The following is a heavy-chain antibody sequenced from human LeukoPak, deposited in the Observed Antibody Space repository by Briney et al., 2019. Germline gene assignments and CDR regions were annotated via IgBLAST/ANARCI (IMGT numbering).Heavy chain of an antibody. J-gene: IGHJ3*02. D-gene: IGHD6-13*01. CDR1: GGSISTSSYY. CDR3: AREDTSSWFSHGAKYAFDI. CDR2: IFYRGTT. V-gene: IGHV4-39*01. Sequence: PSETLSLTCTASGGSISTSSYYWGWIRQSPEKGLEWIGSIFYRGTTYYNPSLESRVTISRDTSKNQFSLNLRSLTAADTAVYFCAREDTSSWFSHGAKYAFDIWGQGTMVTVSS.